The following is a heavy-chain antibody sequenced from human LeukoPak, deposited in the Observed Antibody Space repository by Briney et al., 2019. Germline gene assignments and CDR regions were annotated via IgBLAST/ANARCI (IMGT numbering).Heavy chain of an antibody. CDR2: IYYSGST. J-gene: IGHJ4*02. Sequence: PSQTLSLTCTVSGGSISSGDYYWSWIRQPPGKGLEWIGYIYYSGSTYYNPSLKSRVTISVDTSKNQFSLKLSSVTAADTAVYYCARGGHLDDFWSGYYFYWGRGTLVTVSS. CDR1: GGSISSGDYY. CDR3: ARGGHLDDFWSGYYFY. V-gene: IGHV4-30-4*08. D-gene: IGHD3-3*01.